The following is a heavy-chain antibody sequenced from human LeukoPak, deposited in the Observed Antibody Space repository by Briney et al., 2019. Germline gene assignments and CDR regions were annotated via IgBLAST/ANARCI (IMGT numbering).Heavy chain of an antibody. D-gene: IGHD1-14*01. CDR1: GITLSNYG. Sequence: GGSLRLSCAVSGITLSNYGMSWVRQAPGKGLEWVAGISDSGGRTNYADSVKGRFTISRDNPKNSLYLQMNSLRAEDTAVYYCARGGNLENWGGGTLVTVSS. CDR2: ISDSGGRT. V-gene: IGHV3-23*01. CDR3: ARGGNLEN. J-gene: IGHJ4*02.